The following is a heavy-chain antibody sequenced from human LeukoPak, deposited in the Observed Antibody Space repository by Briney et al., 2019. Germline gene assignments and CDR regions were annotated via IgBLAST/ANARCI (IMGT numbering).Heavy chain of an antibody. V-gene: IGHV1-46*01. CDR2: IHPSTGST. D-gene: IGHD6-13*01. CDR1: GYTFTNYY. CDR3: ARGVQTAAAGTRIDY. Sequence: ASVKVSCKASGYTFTNYYIHCVRQAPGQGLEWMGIIHPSTGSTSNAQKFQGRVIMTRDTSTTTVYMELSSLRTEDTAVYYCARGVQTAAAGTRIDYWGQGTLVTVSS. J-gene: IGHJ4*02.